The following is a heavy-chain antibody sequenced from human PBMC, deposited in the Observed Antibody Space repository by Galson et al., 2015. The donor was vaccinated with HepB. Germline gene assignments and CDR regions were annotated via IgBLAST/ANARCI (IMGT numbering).Heavy chain of an antibody. CDR2: IYHSGGT. Sequence: SLTCAVSGDSISSDSWWSWVRQPPGEGLEWIGEIYHSGGTNYRPSLKSRVTISVDESKNLFSLKLTFVTAADTAVYYCARAKEGRGYFDYWGQGTLVTVSS. V-gene: IGHV4-4*02. CDR1: GDSISSDSW. CDR3: ARAKEGRGYFDY. D-gene: IGHD3-10*01. J-gene: IGHJ4*02.